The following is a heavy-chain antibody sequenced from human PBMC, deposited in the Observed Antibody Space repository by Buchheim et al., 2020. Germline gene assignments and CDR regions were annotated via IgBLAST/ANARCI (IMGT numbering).Heavy chain of an antibody. CDR3: ARTTMIRGISTLFDN. CDR2: VSHTGST. D-gene: IGHD3-10*01. J-gene: IGHJ4*02. CDR1: GGSISSSN. V-gene: IGHV4-59*01. Sequence: QVQLQELGPGLVKPSETLSLTCTVSGGSISSSNWNWIRQPPGMGLEWIGCVSHTGSTTYNPSLKSRVTISIDSSKTQFSLKLTSVTPADTAMYYCARTTMIRGISTLFDNWGQGT.